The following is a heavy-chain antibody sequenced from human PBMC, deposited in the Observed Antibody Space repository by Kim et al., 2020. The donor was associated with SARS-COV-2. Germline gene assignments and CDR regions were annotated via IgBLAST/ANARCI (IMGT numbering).Heavy chain of an antibody. J-gene: IGHJ6*02. V-gene: IGHV3-7*03. CDR1: GFSFSNHW. CDR3: ARNNAMVV. Sequence: GGSLRLSCAASGFSFSNHWMTWVRQAPGRGPEWVANINQHGSEKYYVASVGGRFTISRDDAKNSLYLQMNSLRAEDTATYYCARNNAMVVWGQGTRVTV. CDR2: INQHGSEK.